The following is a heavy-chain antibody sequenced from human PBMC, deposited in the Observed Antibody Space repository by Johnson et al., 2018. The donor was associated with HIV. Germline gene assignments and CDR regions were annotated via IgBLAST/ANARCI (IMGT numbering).Heavy chain of an antibody. Sequence: QVQLVESGGGVVQPGRSLRLSCAASGFTFSSYGLHWVRQAPGKGLQWVAFIRNDGSNKYYADSVKGRFTISRDNSKNTLFLQMNGLRPEDTAVYYCARGQGFWAFDIWGQGTMVTVSS. CDR2: IRNDGSNK. J-gene: IGHJ3*02. CDR1: GFTFSSYG. D-gene: IGHD3-3*01. V-gene: IGHV3-30*02. CDR3: ARGQGFWAFDI.